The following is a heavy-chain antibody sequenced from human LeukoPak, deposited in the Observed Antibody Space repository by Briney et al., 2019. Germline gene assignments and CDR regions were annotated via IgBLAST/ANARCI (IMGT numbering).Heavy chain of an antibody. Sequence: GGSLRLSCAASGFTFSSYGMHWVRQAPGKGLEWVAVISYDGSNKYYADSMKGRFTISRDNSKNTLYLQMNSLRAEDTAVYYCASDYSNYGSYFDYWGQGTLVTVSS. D-gene: IGHD4-4*01. J-gene: IGHJ4*02. CDR2: ISYDGSNK. CDR1: GFTFSSYG. CDR3: ASDYSNYGSYFDY. V-gene: IGHV3-30*03.